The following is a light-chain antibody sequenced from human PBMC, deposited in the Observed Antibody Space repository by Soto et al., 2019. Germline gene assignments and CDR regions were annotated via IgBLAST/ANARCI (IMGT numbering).Light chain of an antibody. V-gene: IGKV3-20*01. CDR3: QQYGSSSWT. CDR1: LIVIISY. Sequence: EIVLTQSPGTLSLSPGERATLSCRASLIVIISYFAWYQQRFGQAPRLLIYGASSRATGIPDRFSGSGSGTDFTLTISRLEPEDFAVYYCQQYGSSSWTFGQGTKVDIK. J-gene: IGKJ1*01. CDR2: GAS.